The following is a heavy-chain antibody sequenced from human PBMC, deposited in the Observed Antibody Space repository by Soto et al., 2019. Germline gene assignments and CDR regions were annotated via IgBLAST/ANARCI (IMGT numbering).Heavy chain of an antibody. V-gene: IGHV1-3*01. CDR3: ARDSYDFFFCYWSDHHYRLAF. J-gene: IGHJ6*02. CDR1: GYTFTSYA. CDR2: INAGNGNT. D-gene: IGHD3-3*01. Sequence: ASVKVSCKASGYTFTSYAMHWVRQAPGQRLEWMGWINAGNGNTKYSQKFQGRVTITRDTSASTAYMELSSLRSEDAAVYYCARDSYDFFFCYWSDHHYRLAFCGQGSSVPGSS.